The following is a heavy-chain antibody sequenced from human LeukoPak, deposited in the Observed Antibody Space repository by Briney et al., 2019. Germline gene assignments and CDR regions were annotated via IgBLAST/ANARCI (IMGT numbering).Heavy chain of an antibody. V-gene: IGHV3-23*01. Sequence: GGSLRLSCAASGFTFSSYAMSWVRQAPGTGLEWVSAISGSGGSTYYADSVKGRFTISRDNSKNTLYLQMNSLRAEDTAVYYCAKTRRDGYNFYYFDYWGQGTPVTVSS. CDR2: ISGSGGST. D-gene: IGHD5-24*01. CDR3: AKTRRDGYNFYYFDY. J-gene: IGHJ4*02. CDR1: GFTFSSYA.